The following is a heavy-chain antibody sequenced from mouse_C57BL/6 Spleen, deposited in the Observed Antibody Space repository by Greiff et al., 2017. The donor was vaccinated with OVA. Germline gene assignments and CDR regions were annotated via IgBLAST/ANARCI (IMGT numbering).Heavy chain of an antibody. CDR3: ARNFGDY. D-gene: IGHD3-1*01. V-gene: IGHV1-55*01. CDR2: IYPGSGST. Sequence: QVHVKQPGAELVKPGASVKMSCKASGYTFTSYWITWVKQRPGQGLEWIGDIYPGSGSTNYNEKFKSKATLTVDTSSSTAYMQLSSLTSEDSAVYYCARNFGDYWGQGTTLTVSS. CDR1: GYTFTSYW. J-gene: IGHJ2*01.